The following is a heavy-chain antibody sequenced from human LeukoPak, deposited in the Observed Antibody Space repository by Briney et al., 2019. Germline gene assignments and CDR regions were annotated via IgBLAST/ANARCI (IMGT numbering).Heavy chain of an antibody. CDR2: ISSSSSTI. CDR3: ARDERYFDWTLDAFDI. V-gene: IGHV3-48*04. J-gene: IGHJ3*02. Sequence: GGSLRLSCAASGFTFSSYSMNWVRQAPGKGLEWVSYISSSSSTIYYADSVKGRFTISRDNAKNSLYLQMNSLRAEDTAVYYCARDERYFDWTLDAFDIWGQGTMVTVSS. D-gene: IGHD3-9*01. CDR1: GFTFSSYS.